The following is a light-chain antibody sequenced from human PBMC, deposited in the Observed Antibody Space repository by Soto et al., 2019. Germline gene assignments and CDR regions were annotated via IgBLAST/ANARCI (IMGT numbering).Light chain of an antibody. CDR2: DAS. V-gene: IGKV1-33*01. Sequence: DIQMTQSPSSLSASVGDRVTITCQASQDISNYLNWYQQKPGKAPKLLIYDASNLETGVPSRFSGSGFGPDFTSTISSLQPEDIATYYCQQYDNLPHTYGQGTKLEIK. CDR3: QQYDNLPHT. J-gene: IGKJ2*01. CDR1: QDISNY.